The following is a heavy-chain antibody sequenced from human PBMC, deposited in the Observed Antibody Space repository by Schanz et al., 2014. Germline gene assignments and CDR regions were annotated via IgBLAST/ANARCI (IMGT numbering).Heavy chain of an antibody. CDR2: MYYSGST. CDR3: TRSTLWSYDV. D-gene: IGHD2-21*01. CDR1: GGSISSSSYY. Sequence: QLQLQESGPGLVKPSETLSLTCTVSGGSISSSSYYWGWVRQPPGKGLEWIGSMYYSGSTYYNPSLKSRVIISADTPKNQFSRKLNSVTAADTAVYYCTRSTLWSYDVWGRGTMVIVSS. V-gene: IGHV4-39*01. J-gene: IGHJ3*01.